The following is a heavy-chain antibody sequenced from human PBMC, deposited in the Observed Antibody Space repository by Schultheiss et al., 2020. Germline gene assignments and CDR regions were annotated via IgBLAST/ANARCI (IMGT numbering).Heavy chain of an antibody. V-gene: IGHV3-23*01. J-gene: IGHJ6*02. CDR2: ISGSGGST. D-gene: IGHD3-22*01. Sequence: GESLKISCAASGFTFSSYAMSWVRQAPGKGLEWVSAISGSGGSTYYADSVKGRFTISRDNSKNTLYLQMNSLRVEDTAVYYCAKDHYYYDSSGYEEKGMDDWGQGTTVTVSS. CDR1: GFTFSSYA. CDR3: AKDHYYYDSSGYEEKGMDD.